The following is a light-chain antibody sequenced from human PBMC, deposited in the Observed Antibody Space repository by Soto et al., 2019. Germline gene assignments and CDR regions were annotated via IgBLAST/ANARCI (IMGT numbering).Light chain of an antibody. CDR2: GAS. J-gene: IGKJ5*01. CDR3: QQYGTSPIT. CDR1: QTVSSY. V-gene: IGKV3-20*01. Sequence: ENVLTQSPGTLSLSPGERATLSCRASQTVSSYLTWYQQRPGQAPRLLIYGASKRATGIPDRFSGSGSGKDFTLTISRLEPEDFALYYCQQYGTSPITFGQGTRLRLN.